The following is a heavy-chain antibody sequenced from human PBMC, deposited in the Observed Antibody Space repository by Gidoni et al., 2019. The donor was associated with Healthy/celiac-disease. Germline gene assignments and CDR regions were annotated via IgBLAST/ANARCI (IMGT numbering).Heavy chain of an antibody. CDR3: ARHGSGTVRHYYYYGMDV. CDR1: GGSISSSSYY. V-gene: IGHV4-39*01. J-gene: IGHJ6*02. D-gene: IGHD2-15*01. Sequence: QLQLQESGPGLVKPSETLSLTCTVSGGSISSSSYYWGWIRQPPGKGLEWIGSIYYSGSTYYNPSLKSRVTISVDTSKNQFSLKLSSVTAADTAVYYCARHGSGTVRHYYYYGMDVWGQGTTVTVSS. CDR2: IYYSGST.